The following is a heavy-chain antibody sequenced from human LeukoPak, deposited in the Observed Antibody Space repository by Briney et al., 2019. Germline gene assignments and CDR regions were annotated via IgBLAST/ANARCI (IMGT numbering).Heavy chain of an antibody. CDR3: ASSSGWYLTFDY. CDR1: GGSISSYF. Sequence: SETLSLTCTVSGGSISSYFWSWIRQPAGKGLEWIGRIYTSGNTNYNPSLKSRVTMSVDTSKNQLSLKLSSVTAADTAVYYCASSSGWYLTFDYWGQGTLVTVSS. CDR2: IYTSGNT. J-gene: IGHJ4*02. V-gene: IGHV4-4*07. D-gene: IGHD6-19*01.